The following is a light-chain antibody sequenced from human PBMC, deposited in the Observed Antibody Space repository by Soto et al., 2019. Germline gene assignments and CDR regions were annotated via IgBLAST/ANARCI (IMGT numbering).Light chain of an antibody. V-gene: IGKV3D-20*02. J-gene: IGKJ5*01. CDR2: GAF. CDR1: QSVGNNF. CDR3: QQRNIWHPVT. Sequence: EIVLTQSPGTLSLSPGERATLSCRASQSVGNNFLAWYQQKPGQAPRLVIYGAFNRATGIPARFSGSGSGTDFTLTISSLEPEDFAVYYCQQRNIWHPVTFGQGTRLEIK.